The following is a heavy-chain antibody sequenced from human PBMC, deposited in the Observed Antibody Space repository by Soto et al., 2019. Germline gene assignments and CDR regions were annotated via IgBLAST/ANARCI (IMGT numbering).Heavy chain of an antibody. CDR3: ARGRYGDY. CDR1: GYTFTSYG. J-gene: IGHJ4*02. Sequence: QVHLVQSGAEVKKPGASVKVSCKASGYTFTSYGITWVRQAPGQGLEWMGWISAHNGNTDYAQKLQVRVIVTRDTSTSPDYMELRRLISDDTAVYYCARGRYGDYWGQGALVTVSS. V-gene: IGHV1-18*01. CDR2: ISAHNGNT. D-gene: IGHD1-1*01.